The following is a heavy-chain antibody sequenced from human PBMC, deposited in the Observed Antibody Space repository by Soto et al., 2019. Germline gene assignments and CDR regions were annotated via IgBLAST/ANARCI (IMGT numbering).Heavy chain of an antibody. Sequence: PGGSLRLSCAASGFTFSSYSMNWVRQAPGKGLEWVSSISSSSSYIYYADSVKGRFTISRDNAKNSLYLQMNSLRAEDTAVYYCARDLGRSWPPSFTVTTNGGLDYWGQGTLVTVSS. V-gene: IGHV3-21*01. CDR3: ARDLGRSWPPSFTVTTNGGLDY. CDR1: GFTFSSYS. CDR2: ISSSSSYI. D-gene: IGHD4-17*01. J-gene: IGHJ4*02.